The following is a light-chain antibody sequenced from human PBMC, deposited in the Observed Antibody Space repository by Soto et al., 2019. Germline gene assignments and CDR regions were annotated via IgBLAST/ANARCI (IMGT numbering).Light chain of an antibody. Sequence: QSALTQPASVSGSPGKSITISGTGSSSDVGGHNHVSWYQQHPGKAPKLIIYAVGNRPSGVSNRFSGSKSGNTASLTISGFQAEDEADDYCNSYTSSSTHVFGTGTKLTVL. V-gene: IGLV2-14*01. CDR3: NSYTSSSTHV. J-gene: IGLJ1*01. CDR1: SSDVGGHNH. CDR2: AVG.